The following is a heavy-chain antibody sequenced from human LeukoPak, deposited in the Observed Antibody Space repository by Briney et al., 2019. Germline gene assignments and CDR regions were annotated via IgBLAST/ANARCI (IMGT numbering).Heavy chain of an antibody. CDR1: GFTFSSYG. CDR2: IRYDGSNK. V-gene: IGHV3-30*02. D-gene: IGHD5-12*01. Sequence: PGGSLRLSCAASGFTFSSYGMHWVRQAPGKGLEWVAFIRYDGSNKYYADSVKGRFTISRDNSKNTLYLQMNSLRAEDTAVYYCAKDLVDIVATPSWGQGTLVTVSS. CDR3: AKDLVDIVATPS. J-gene: IGHJ5*02.